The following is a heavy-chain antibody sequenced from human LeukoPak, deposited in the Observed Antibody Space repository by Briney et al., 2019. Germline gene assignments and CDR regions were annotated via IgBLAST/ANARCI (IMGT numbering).Heavy chain of an antibody. Sequence: GGSLRLSCAASGFTLSNAWMTWVRQAPGKGLEWVGRIKSKTDGGTTHYAAPVKGRFTISRDDSKNTLYLQMNSVQTEDTAVYYCTTEGYSYGYHSFDYWRQGTLVTVSS. J-gene: IGHJ4*02. CDR3: TTEGYSYGYHSFDY. CDR2: IKSKTDGGTT. D-gene: IGHD5-18*01. CDR1: GFTLSNAW. V-gene: IGHV3-15*01.